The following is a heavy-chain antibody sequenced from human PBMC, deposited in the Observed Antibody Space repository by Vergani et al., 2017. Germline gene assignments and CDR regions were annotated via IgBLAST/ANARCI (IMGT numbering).Heavy chain of an antibody. Sequence: QVQLVESGGGAVQPGRSLRLSCVVSGFTSSYYGMHWVRQAPGKGLEWVAVISYDGTQKYYADSVKGRFTISRDNSKSTLYLQMNSLRTEDTAVYYCATKSCGTPGCQIGYFREWGQGTLVTVSS. CDR2: ISYDGTQK. CDR3: ATKSCGTPGCQIGYFRE. J-gene: IGHJ1*01. V-gene: IGHV3-30*03. CDR1: GFTSSYYG. D-gene: IGHD1-1*01.